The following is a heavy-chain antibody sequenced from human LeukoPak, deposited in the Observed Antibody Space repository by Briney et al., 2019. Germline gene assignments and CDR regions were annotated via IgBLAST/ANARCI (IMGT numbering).Heavy chain of an antibody. CDR3: ATDGAGFDT. J-gene: IGHJ5*02. CDR1: GFTFNDYY. Sequence: GGSPRLSCAASGFTFNDYYMSWIRQAPGKGLEWLSYINIGGTNTHYADSVKGRLTISRDNAKKSLYLEMNNLRAEDTAVYYCATDGAGFDTWGQGVLVTVSS. CDR2: INIGGTNT. V-gene: IGHV3-11*01.